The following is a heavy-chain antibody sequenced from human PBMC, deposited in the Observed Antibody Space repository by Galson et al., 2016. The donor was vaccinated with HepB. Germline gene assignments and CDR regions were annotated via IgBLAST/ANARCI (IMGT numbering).Heavy chain of an antibody. CDR1: GFTFSTYA. CDR2: ISGSGTST. D-gene: IGHD3-10*01. Sequence: SLRLSCAASGFTFSTYAMTWVRQPPGKGLEWLSSISGSGTSTYYADSVEGHFTISRDNSKNTLYLQMNSLRAGDTAVYYCARGGDSGYYKEILDYWGQGTLVTVSS. CDR3: ARGGDSGYYKEILDY. V-gene: IGHV3-23*01. J-gene: IGHJ4*02.